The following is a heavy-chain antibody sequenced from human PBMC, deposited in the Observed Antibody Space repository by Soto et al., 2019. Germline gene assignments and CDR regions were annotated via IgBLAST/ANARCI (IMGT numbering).Heavy chain of an antibody. Sequence: GGSLRLSCAASGFTFSSYARSWVRQAPGKGLEWVSAISGSGGSTYYADSVKGRFTISRDNSKNTLYLQMNSLRAEDTAVYYCANLDTYHYDSYYFDYWGQGTLVTVSS. D-gene: IGHD3-10*01. CDR2: ISGSGGST. CDR1: GFTFSSYA. J-gene: IGHJ4*02. V-gene: IGHV3-23*01. CDR3: ANLDTYHYDSYYFDY.